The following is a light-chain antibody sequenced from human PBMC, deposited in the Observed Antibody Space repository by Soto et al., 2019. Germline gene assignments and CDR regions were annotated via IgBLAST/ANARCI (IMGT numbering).Light chain of an antibody. V-gene: IGKV3-15*01. CDR3: QQYSAWWT. Sequence: EIVMTQSPATLSVSPGERATLSCRASQSVSSNLAWYQQKPGQAPRLLIYDASTRAPGIPARFSGSGSGTEFTLTISSLQSEDFAVYSCQQYSAWWTFGQGTTVEIK. CDR2: DAS. J-gene: IGKJ1*01. CDR1: QSVSSN.